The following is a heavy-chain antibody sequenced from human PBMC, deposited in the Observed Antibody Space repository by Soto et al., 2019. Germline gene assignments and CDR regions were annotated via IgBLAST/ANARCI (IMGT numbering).Heavy chain of an antibody. J-gene: IGHJ6*02. Sequence: PGESLKISGQSSGYSFTSYWIGWVRQKPVKGLEWMGIIYPGDSDTRYSPSFQGQVTISADKSISTAYLQWSSLKATDTAMYYCARRGSGSPPLCGLDVWGQGTTVTVSS. CDR1: GYSFTSYW. V-gene: IGHV5-51*01. CDR3: ARRGSGSPPLCGLDV. D-gene: IGHD3-16*01. CDR2: IYPGDSDT.